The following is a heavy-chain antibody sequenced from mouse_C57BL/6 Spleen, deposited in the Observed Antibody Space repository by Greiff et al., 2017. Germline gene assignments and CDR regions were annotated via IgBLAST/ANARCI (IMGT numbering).Heavy chain of an antibody. CDR1: GYTFTEYT. CDR2: FYPGSGSI. J-gene: IGHJ3*01. V-gene: IGHV1-62-2*01. Sequence: VQLQQSGAELVKPGASVKLSCKASGYTFTEYTIHWVKQRSGQGLEWIGWFYPGSGSIKYNEKFKDKATLTADKSSSTVDMEISRLTSEDTAGYFCARDEGIGLFAYWGQGTLVTVSA. CDR3: ARDEGIGLFAY.